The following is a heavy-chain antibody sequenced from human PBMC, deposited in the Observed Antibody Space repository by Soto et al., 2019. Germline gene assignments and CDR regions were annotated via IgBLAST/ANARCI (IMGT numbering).Heavy chain of an antibody. CDR2: IYYSGST. CDR1: GGSISSYY. V-gene: IGHV4-39*01. D-gene: IGHD1-1*01. J-gene: IGHJ6*02. CDR3: ARLTTGTTVSYYYGMDV. Sequence: PSETLSLTCTVSGGSISSYYWGWIRQPPGKGLEWIGSIYYSGSTYYNPSLKSRVTISVDTSKNQFSLKLSSVTAADTAVYYCARLTTGTTVSYYYGMDVWGQGTTVTVSS.